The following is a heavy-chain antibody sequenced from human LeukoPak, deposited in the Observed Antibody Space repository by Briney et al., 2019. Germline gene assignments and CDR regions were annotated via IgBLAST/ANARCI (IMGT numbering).Heavy chain of an antibody. CDR3: ASLGFWSGYLYFDY. CDR1: GGSISSYY. J-gene: IGHJ4*02. D-gene: IGHD3-3*01. CDR2: IYYSGST. V-gene: IGHV4-59*12. Sequence: SETLSLTCTVSGGSISSYYWSWIRQPPGKGLEWIGYIYYSGSTNYNPSLKSRVTISVDTSKNQFSLKLSSVTAADTAVYYCASLGFWSGYLYFDYWGQGTLVTVSS.